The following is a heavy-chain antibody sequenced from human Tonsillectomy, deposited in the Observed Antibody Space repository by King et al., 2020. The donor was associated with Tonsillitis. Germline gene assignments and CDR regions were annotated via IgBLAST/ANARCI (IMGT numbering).Heavy chain of an antibody. CDR2: MYYTGST. CDR1: GDSISSTYYY. Sequence: LQLQESGPGLVKPSETLSLTCTVSGDSISSTYYYWGWIRQPPGKGLDWVGGMYYTGSTSYNPSLKSRVTISIDTAKNQFSLKLSSVTAADTAIYYCARGTGRTLFDYWGQGPLVTVSS. D-gene: IGHD1-1*01. J-gene: IGHJ4*02. V-gene: IGHV4-39*07. CDR3: ARGTGRTLFDY.